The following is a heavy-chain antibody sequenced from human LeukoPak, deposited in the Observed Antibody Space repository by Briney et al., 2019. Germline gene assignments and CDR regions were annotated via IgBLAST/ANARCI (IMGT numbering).Heavy chain of an antibody. V-gene: IGHV4-61*02. CDR2: IYTSGST. CDR3: ARGAITGTSPFDP. Sequence: SETLSLTCTVSGGSISSGSYYWSWIRQPAGKGLEWIGRIYTSGSTNYNPSLKSRVTISVDTSKNQFSLKLSSVTAAGTAAYYCARGAITGTSPFDPWGQGTLVTVSS. CDR1: GGSISSGSYY. D-gene: IGHD1-20*01. J-gene: IGHJ5*01.